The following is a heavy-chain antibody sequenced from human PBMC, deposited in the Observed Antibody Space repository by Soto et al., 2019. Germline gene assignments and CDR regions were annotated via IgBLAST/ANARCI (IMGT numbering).Heavy chain of an antibody. CDR2: IIPIFGTA. CDR1: GGTFSSYA. J-gene: IGHJ6*02. D-gene: IGHD5-18*01. V-gene: IGHV1-69*13. CDR3: ARAKTELTAMVTPGYYYSGMDV. Sequence: SVKVSCKASGGTFSSYAISWVRQAPGQGLEWMGGIIPIFGTANYAQKFQGRVTITADESTSTAYMELSSLRSEDTAVYYCARAKTELTAMVTPGYYYSGMDVWGQGTTVTVS.